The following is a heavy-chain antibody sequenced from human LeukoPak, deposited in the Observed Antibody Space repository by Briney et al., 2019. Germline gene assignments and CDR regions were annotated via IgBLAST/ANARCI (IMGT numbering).Heavy chain of an antibody. D-gene: IGHD2-15*01. V-gene: IGHV3-73*01. CDR2: IKSEADSYAT. CDR1: GFIFSDSA. CDR3: AKDRSSGGSCYNY. Sequence: GGSLRLSCAASGFIFSDSAIHWVRQASGKGLEWVGRIKSEADSYATVYGASVKGRFAISRDDSKNTAYLQMNSLRAEDTAVYYCAKDRSSGGSCYNYWGQGTLVTVSS. J-gene: IGHJ4*02.